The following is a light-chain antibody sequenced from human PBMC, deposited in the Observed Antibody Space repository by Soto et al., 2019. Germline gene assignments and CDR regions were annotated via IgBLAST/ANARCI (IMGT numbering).Light chain of an antibody. J-gene: IGKJ1*01. V-gene: IGKV3-20*01. CDR1: QSVSSSY. CDR3: QQYSTSPDWT. Sequence: PGTLSLSLGEGATLSCRASQSVSSSYLAWYQQKPGQAPRLLIYGASTRATGIPDRFSGSGSGTDFTLTVSRLEPEDFAVYYCQQYSTSPDWTFGQGTKVDIK. CDR2: GAS.